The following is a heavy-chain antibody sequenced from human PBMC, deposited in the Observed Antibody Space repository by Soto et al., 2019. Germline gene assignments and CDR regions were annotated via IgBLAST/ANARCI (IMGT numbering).Heavy chain of an antibody. D-gene: IGHD3-16*02. CDR3: ARGTRVVGL. CDR1: GYTFTSND. Sequence: QVQLLQSGAEVKEPGASVKVSCRASGYTFTSNDLHWVRQATGQGLEWMGWMNPQSGNTGYAQKFQGRVTMTRNISISTGYMELRGLTYEDTAVYYCARGTRVVGLWGQGTMVTVSS. V-gene: IGHV1-8*01. CDR2: MNPQSGNT. J-gene: IGHJ3*01.